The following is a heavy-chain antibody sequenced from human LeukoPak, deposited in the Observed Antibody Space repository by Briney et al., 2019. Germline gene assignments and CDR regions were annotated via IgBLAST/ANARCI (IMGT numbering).Heavy chain of an antibody. J-gene: IGHJ6*04. CDR3: ARDGNWNDRDVYYYYGMDV. Sequence: SETLSLTCTVSGGSINNYYWSWIRQPPGKGLEWIGYIYYSGSTNYNPSLKSRVTISVHTSKNQFSLKLSPVTAADTAVYYCARDGNWNDRDVYYYYGMDVWGKGITVTVSS. V-gene: IGHV4-59*01. CDR1: GGSINNYY. CDR2: IYYSGST. D-gene: IGHD1-1*01.